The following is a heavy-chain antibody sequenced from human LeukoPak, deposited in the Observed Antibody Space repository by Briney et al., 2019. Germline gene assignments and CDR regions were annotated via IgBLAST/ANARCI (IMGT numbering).Heavy chain of an antibody. CDR2: IYHSGST. J-gene: IGHJ5*02. V-gene: IGHV4-4*02. D-gene: IGHD4-11*01. CDR1: GGSISSSNW. Sequence: PSETLSLTCAVSGGSISSSNWWSWVRQPPGQGLEWIGEIYHSGSTNYNPSLKSRVTISVDKSKNQFSLKLSSVTAADTAVYYCVRSDKTTAGWFDPWGQGTLVTVSS. CDR3: VRSDKTTAGWFDP.